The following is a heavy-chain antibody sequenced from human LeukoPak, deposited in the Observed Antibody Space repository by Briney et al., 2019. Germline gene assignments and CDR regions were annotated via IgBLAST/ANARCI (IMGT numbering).Heavy chain of an antibody. CDR1: GGTFSNYA. CDR2: VIPIFSTA. D-gene: IGHD2-2*01. Sequence: PRASVKVSCKASGGTFSNYAIGWVRQAPGQGLEWMGGVIPIFSTANYAQKFQGRVTMTRDMSTSAVYMELSSLRSEDAAVYYCARGYCSSTSCWYFDYWGQGTLVTVSS. CDR3: ARGYCSSTSCWYFDY. V-gene: IGHV1-69*05. J-gene: IGHJ4*02.